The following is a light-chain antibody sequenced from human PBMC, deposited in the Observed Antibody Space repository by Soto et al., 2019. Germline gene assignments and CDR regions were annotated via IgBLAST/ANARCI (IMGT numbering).Light chain of an antibody. J-gene: IGKJ5*01. Sequence: DIQMTQSPSSLSASVGDRVTITCRASQSISSYLNWYQQKPGKAPKLLIYDASNLETGVPSRFSGSGSGTDFTFTISSLQPEDIASYYCQQYDNLPTFGQETRLEIK. CDR3: QQYDNLPT. CDR1: QSISSY. V-gene: IGKV1-33*01. CDR2: DAS.